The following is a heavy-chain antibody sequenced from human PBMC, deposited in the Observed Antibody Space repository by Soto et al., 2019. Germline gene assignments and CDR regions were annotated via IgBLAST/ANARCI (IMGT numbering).Heavy chain of an antibody. CDR3: ARDQGYCSSTSCYGGDYYYYGMDV. CDR2: IIPILGIA. V-gene: IGHV1-69*04. CDR1: GGTFSSYT. D-gene: IGHD2-2*01. Sequence: GASVKVSCKASGGTFSSYTISWVRQAPGQGLEWMGRIIPILGIANYAQKFQGRVTITADKSTSTAYMELSSLRSEDTAVYYCARDQGYCSSTSCYGGDYYYYGMDVWGQGTTVTVSS. J-gene: IGHJ6*02.